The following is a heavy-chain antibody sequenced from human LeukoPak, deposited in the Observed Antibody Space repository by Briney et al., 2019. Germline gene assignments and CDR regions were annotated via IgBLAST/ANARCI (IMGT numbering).Heavy chain of an antibody. CDR1: GDSVSSGGYY. Sequence: SETLSLTFTVSGDSVSSGGYYWSWIRQPPGKGLEWIGYIYYNGNTNYNPSLKTRVTISVDTSKNHFSLKLSSVTAADTAVYYCARDRMQQRNFDYWGQGTLVTVSS. CDR2: IYYNGNT. V-gene: IGHV4-61*03. J-gene: IGHJ4*02. CDR3: ARDRMQQRNFDY. D-gene: IGHD6-13*01.